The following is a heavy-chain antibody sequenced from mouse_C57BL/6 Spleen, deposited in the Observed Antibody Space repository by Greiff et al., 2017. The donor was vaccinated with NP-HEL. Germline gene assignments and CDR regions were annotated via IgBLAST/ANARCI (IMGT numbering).Heavy chain of an antibody. D-gene: IGHD1-1*01. J-gene: IGHJ3*01. CDR3: AKGDYYGSSPGWFAY. Sequence: VQLQQSGAELARPGASVKLSCKASGYTFTSYGISWVKQRTGQGLEWIGEIYPRSGNTYYNEKFKGKATLTADKSSSTAYMELRSLTSEDSAVYFCAKGDYYGSSPGWFAYWGQGTLVTVSA. CDR1: GYTFTSYG. CDR2: IYPRSGNT. V-gene: IGHV1-81*01.